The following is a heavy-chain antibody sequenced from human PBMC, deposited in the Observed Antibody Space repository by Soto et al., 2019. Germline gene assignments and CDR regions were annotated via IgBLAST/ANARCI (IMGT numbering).Heavy chain of an antibody. V-gene: IGHV4-31*03. CDR1: GASITSGGHY. D-gene: IGHD3-22*01. CDR3: VRDDGALAITH. Sequence: QVQLQESGPGLLRPSETLSLTCTVSGASITSGGHYWSWIRQYPGKGLEWIAYIYSSGGTYFNPSLKSRVTISADTSKNQVSLKLRSGGAADPAVYYCVRDDGALAITHWGQGTLVTVSS. J-gene: IGHJ4*02. CDR2: IYSSGGT.